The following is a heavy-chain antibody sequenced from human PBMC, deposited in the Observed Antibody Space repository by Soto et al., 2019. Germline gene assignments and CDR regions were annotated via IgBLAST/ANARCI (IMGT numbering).Heavy chain of an antibody. D-gene: IGHD3-3*01. CDR3: AKDRAGDIYVAARSGLDY. Sequence: QVQLVESGGGVVQPGRSLRLSCAASGFTFFSYGMHWVRQAPGKGLEWVAVISYDGSNKFYADSVKGRFTISRDNSKNTLYLQMNSLRAEDTAVYYCAKDRAGDIYVAARSGLDYWGQGTLVTVPS. J-gene: IGHJ4*02. CDR2: ISYDGSNK. V-gene: IGHV3-30*18. CDR1: GFTFFSYG.